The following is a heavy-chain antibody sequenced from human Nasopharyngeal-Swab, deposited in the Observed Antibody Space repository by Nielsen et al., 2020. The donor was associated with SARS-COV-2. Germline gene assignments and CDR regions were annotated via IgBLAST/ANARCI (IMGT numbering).Heavy chain of an antibody. CDR3: AKDEEYDYGDYGAYYYYYGMDV. V-gene: IGHV3-23*01. Sequence: GGSLRLSCAASGFTFSSYAMSWVRQAPGKGLEWVSAISGSGGSTYYADSVKGRFTISRDNSKNTLYLQMNSLRAEDTAVYYCAKDEEYDYGDYGAYYYYYGMDVWGQGTTVTVPS. CDR2: ISGSGGST. J-gene: IGHJ6*02. CDR1: GFTFSSYA. D-gene: IGHD4-17*01.